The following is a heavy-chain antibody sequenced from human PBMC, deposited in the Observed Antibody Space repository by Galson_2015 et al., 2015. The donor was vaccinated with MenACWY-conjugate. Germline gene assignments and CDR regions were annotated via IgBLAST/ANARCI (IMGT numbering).Heavy chain of an antibody. J-gene: IGHJ4*02. D-gene: IGHD5-18*01. CDR1: GFTFSTYS. Sequence: SLRLSCAASGFTFSTYSMNWVRQAPGQGLEWVSYISSSSSTIYYADSVKGRFTISRDNAKNSLYLQMNTLRDEDTAVYYCARVPGYCYGYYDWWGQGTLVTVSS. V-gene: IGHV3-48*02. CDR2: ISSSSSTI. CDR3: ARVPGYCYGYYDW.